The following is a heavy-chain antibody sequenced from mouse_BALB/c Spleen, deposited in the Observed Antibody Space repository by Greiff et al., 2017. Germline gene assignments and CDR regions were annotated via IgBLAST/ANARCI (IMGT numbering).Heavy chain of an antibody. CDR1: GYSITSDYA. Sequence: VQLKESGPGLVKPSQSLSLTCTVTGYSITSDYAWNWIRQFPGNKLEWMGYISYSGSTSYNPSLKSRISITRDTSKNQCFLQLNSVTTEDTATYYCARGPAWFAYWGQGTLVTVSA. V-gene: IGHV3-2*02. J-gene: IGHJ3*01. CDR3: ARGPAWFAY. CDR2: ISYSGST.